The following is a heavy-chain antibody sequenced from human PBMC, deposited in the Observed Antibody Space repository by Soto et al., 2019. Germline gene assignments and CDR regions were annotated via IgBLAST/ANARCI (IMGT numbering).Heavy chain of an antibody. CDR1: GYTFTSYG. CDR2: ISAYNGNT. Sequence: ASVKVFCKASGYTFTSYGISWVRQAPGQGLEWMGWISAYNGNTNYVQKLQGRVTMTTDTSTSTAYMELRSLRSDDTAVYYCAREGAVATISYYYYMDVWGKGTTVTVSS. D-gene: IGHD5-12*01. J-gene: IGHJ6*03. V-gene: IGHV1-18*01. CDR3: AREGAVATISYYYYMDV.